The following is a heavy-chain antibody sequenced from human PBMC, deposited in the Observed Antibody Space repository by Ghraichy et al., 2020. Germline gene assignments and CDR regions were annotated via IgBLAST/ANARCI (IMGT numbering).Heavy chain of an antibody. D-gene: IGHD3-3*01. Sequence: SETLSLTCAVYGGSFSGYYWSWIRQPPGKGLEWIGEINHSGSTNYNPSLKSRVTISVDTSKNQFSLKLSSVTAADTAVYYCARGMSITIFGVVTDNWFDPWGQGTLVTVSS. V-gene: IGHV4-34*01. CDR2: INHSGST. CDR3: ARGMSITIFGVVTDNWFDP. CDR1: GGSFSGYY. J-gene: IGHJ5*02.